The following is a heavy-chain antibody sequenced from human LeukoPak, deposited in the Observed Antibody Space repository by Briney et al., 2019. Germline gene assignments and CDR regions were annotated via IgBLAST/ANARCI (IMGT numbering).Heavy chain of an antibody. CDR1: GGSVSSGSYY. CDR3: ARARITKVRYYGMDV. D-gene: IGHD3-10*01. CDR2: IYYSGST. Sequence: PSGTLSLTCTVSGGSVSSGSYYWSWIRQPPGKGLEWIGYIYYSGSTNYNPSLKSRVTISVDTSKNQFSLKLSSVTAADTAVYYCARARITKVRYYGMDVWGQGTTVTVSS. J-gene: IGHJ6*02. V-gene: IGHV4-61*01.